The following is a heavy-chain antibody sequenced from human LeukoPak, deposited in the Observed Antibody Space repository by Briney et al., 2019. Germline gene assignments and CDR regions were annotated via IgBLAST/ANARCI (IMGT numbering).Heavy chain of an antibody. CDR2: ISRSGGST. CDR1: AFTFSSYA. V-gene: IGHV3-23*01. D-gene: IGHD3-10*01. Sequence: GGSLRLSCAASAFTFSSYAMSWVRQAPGKGLEWVSAISRSGGSTYYADSVKGRFTISRDNSKNTLYLQMNSLRAEDTAVYYCANYRSRFGESNPQYFDYWGQGTLVTVS. J-gene: IGHJ4*02. CDR3: ANYRSRFGESNPQYFDY.